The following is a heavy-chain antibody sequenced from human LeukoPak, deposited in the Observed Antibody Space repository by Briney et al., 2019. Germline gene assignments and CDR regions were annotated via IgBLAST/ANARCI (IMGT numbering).Heavy chain of an antibody. CDR3: ARSRHRGYSGYFDY. V-gene: IGHV4-59*01. CDR2: ISYSGST. CDR1: GGSISSYY. J-gene: IGHJ4*02. D-gene: IGHD5-12*01. Sequence: PSGTLSLTCTVSGGSISSYYWSWIRQSPGKGLEWIGYISYSGSTSYKPSLKSRVTVSVDTSRDQFSLKLTSVTAADTAVYYCARSRHRGYSGYFDYWGQGILVTVSS.